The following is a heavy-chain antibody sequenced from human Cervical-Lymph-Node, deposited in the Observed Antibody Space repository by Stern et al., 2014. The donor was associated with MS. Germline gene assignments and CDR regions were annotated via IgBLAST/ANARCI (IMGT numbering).Heavy chain of an antibody. D-gene: IGHD2-2*01. CDR1: GYSFTSYW. CDR3: ARRHCSSRRCGWFDP. J-gene: IGHJ5*02. Sequence: VQLVQSGAEVKKPGESLKISCKGSGYSFTSYWIGWVRQMPGKGLEWMGVINPGGSDTRYSPSFQGQVTISADKSNSTAYLQWSSLKASDTAMYYCARRHCSSRRCGWFDPWGQGTLVTVSS. CDR2: INPGGSDT. V-gene: IGHV5-51*01.